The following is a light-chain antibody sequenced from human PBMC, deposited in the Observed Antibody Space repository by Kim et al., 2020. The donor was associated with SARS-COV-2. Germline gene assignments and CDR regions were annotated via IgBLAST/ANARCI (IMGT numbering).Light chain of an antibody. J-gene: IGLJ3*02. CDR2: YVS. CDR1: SSDVGVYNF. Sequence: GQTITISCTGTSSDVGVYNFVSWHQQNPGKAPQLMIFYVSKRPSGVSNRFSGSKSGNTASLTISGLQAEDEADYYCSSYTSSSTRVFGGGTKITVL. CDR3: SSYTSSSTRV. V-gene: IGLV2-14*04.